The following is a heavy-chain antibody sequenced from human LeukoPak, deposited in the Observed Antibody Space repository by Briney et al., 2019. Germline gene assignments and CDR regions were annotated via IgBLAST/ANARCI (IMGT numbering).Heavy chain of an antibody. J-gene: IGHJ5*02. CDR1: GFTFSSFG. V-gene: IGHV3-30*02. CDR2: IRYDGSNK. Sequence: PGGSLRLSCAASGFTFSSFGMHWFRQAPGKGLEWVAFIRYDGSNKYYADSVKGRFTISRDNSKNTLYLQMNSLRAEDRAVYYCAKTSQQLDWFDPWGQGTLVTVSS. CDR3: AKTSQQLDWFDP. D-gene: IGHD6-13*01.